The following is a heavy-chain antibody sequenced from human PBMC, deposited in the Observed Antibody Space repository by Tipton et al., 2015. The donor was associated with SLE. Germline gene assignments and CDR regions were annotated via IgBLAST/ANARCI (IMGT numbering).Heavy chain of an antibody. V-gene: IGHV4-31*03. CDR2: IYYSGST. CDR3: ARGLNCVAQLDY. Sequence: TLSLTCTVSGGSISSGGYYWSWIRQHPGKGLEWIGYIYYSGSTYYNPSFKSRVTISVDTSKNQFSLKLSSVTAADTAVYYCARGLNCVAQLDYWGQGSLDTVSS. D-gene: IGHD2-21*01. J-gene: IGHJ4*02. CDR1: GGSISSGGYY.